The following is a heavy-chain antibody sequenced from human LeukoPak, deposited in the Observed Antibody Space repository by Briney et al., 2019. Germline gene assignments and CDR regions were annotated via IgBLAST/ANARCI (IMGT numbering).Heavy chain of an antibody. CDR3: ARRTYYDTLTGYKYWYFDL. V-gene: IGHV4-59*01. CDR2: INYSGNS. J-gene: IGHJ2*01. CDR1: GGSISSYY. Sequence: SETLSLTCTVSGGSISSYYWSWVRQPPGKELQWIGYINYSGNSDYNPSLQSRVTMSVDTSKNQFSLELNSVTAADTAVYYCARRTYYDTLTGYKYWYFDLWGRGTLVTVSS. D-gene: IGHD3-9*01.